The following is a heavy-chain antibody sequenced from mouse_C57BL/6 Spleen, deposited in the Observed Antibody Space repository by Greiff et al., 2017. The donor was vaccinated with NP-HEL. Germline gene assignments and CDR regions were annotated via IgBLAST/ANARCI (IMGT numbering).Heavy chain of an antibody. CDR1: GFNIKDDY. Sequence: VQLQQSGAELVRPGASVKLSCTASGFNIKDDYMHWVKQRPEQGLEWIGWIDPENGDTEYASKFQGKATITADTSSNTADLQLSSLTSEDTAVDYLTADYNVGRWFAYWGQGTLVTVSA. D-gene: IGHD1-1*01. CDR2: IDPENGDT. CDR3: TADYNVGRWFAY. V-gene: IGHV14-4*01. J-gene: IGHJ3*01.